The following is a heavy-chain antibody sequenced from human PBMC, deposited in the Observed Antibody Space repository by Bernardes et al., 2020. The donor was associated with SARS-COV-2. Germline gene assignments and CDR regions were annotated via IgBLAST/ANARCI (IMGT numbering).Heavy chain of an antibody. CDR2: IKEDGSEK. V-gene: IGHV3-7*04. CDR1: GFTFNNYW. Sequence: GGSLRLSCAASGFTFNNYWMSWVRQAPGKGLEWVANIKEDGSEKYYVDSVKGRFTIYRDNAKNSLYLQMNSRRAEDTAVYYCARDRTVYGDWGKGTTVTVSS. J-gene: IGHJ6*04. D-gene: IGHD2-8*01. CDR3: ARDRTVYGD.